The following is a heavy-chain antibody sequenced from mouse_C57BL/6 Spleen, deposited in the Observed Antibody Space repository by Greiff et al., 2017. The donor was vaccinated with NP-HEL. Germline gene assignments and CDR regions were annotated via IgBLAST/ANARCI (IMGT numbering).Heavy chain of an antibody. D-gene: IGHD1-1*01. J-gene: IGHJ2*01. CDR2: IYPGNGDT. CDR3: ARRTTVVANSYYFDY. Sequence: QVQLQQSGAELVRPGASVKMSCKASGYTFTSYNMHWVKQTPRQGLEWVGAIYPGNGDTSYNQKFKGKATLTVDKSSSTAYMQRSSLTSEDSAIYFCARRTTVVANSYYFDYWGQGTTLTVSS. CDR1: GYTFTSYN. V-gene: IGHV1-12*01.